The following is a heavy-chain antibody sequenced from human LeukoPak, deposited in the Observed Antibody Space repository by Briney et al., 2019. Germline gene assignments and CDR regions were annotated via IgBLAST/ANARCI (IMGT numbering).Heavy chain of an antibody. V-gene: IGHV3-53*01. CDR3: ARALGSGTYYD. D-gene: IGHD1-26*01. CDR2: FYSGDST. CDR1: GFTVRSNY. Sequence: AGGSLRLSCAASGFTVRSNYMTWIRQAPGKGLEWVACFYSGDSTFYADSVEGRFTISRDTSTNTLYLQMNKLTADDTAVYYCARALGSGTYYDWGQGTLVTVSS. J-gene: IGHJ4*02.